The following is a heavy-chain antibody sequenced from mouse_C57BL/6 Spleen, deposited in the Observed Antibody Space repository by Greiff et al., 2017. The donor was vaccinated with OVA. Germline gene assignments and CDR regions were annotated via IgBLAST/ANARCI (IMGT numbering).Heavy chain of an antibody. J-gene: IGHJ2*01. CDR1: GYSFTSYY. Sequence: QVQLQQSGPELVKPGASVKISCKASGYSFTSYYIHWVKQRPGQGLEWIGWIYPGSGNTKYNEKFKGKATLTADTSSSTAYMQLSSLTSEDSAVYYCARGDCGYFDYWGQGTTLTVSS. CDR3: ARGDCGYFDY. V-gene: IGHV1-66*01. CDR2: IYPGSGNT. D-gene: IGHD3-3*01.